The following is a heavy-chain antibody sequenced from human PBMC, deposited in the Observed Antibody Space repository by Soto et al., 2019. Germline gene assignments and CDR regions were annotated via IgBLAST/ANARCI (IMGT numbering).Heavy chain of an antibody. Sequence: QVQLVQSGAEVKKPGSSVKVSCKAPGGTFSIYAISWVRQAPGQGLEWMGGIIPIFGTAKYAQKFQGRVTITADESTRTGYMELSSLRSEDTALYYCARSQGGSSSLDIYYYYYYGMDVWGQGTTVTVSS. J-gene: IGHJ6*02. CDR3: ARSQGGSSSLDIYYYYYYGMDV. CDR1: GGTFSIYA. CDR2: IIPIFGTA. D-gene: IGHD2-15*01. V-gene: IGHV1-69*01.